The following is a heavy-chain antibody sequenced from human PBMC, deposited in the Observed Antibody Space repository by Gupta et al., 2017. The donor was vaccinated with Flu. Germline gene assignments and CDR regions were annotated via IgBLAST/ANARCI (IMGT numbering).Heavy chain of an antibody. Sequence: DAMSWVRQAQGKGLEWVSAISGSGGSTYYADSVKGRFTISRDNSKNTLYLQMNSLRAEDTAVYYCAKVSQTIWGQGTMVTVSS. CDR1: DA. J-gene: IGHJ3*02. CDR2: ISGSGGST. CDR3: AKVSQTI. V-gene: IGHV3-23*01.